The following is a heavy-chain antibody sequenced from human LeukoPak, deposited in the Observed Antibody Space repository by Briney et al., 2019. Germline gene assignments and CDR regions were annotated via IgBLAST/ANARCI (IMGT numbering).Heavy chain of an antibody. V-gene: IGHV5-51*01. Sequence: GESLKISCKGSGYSFTSYWIGWVRQMPGKGLEWMGIIYPGDSDTRYSPSFQGQVTISADKSISTAYLQWSSLKAPDTAMYYCARGGYSSSWYYYFDYWGQGTLVTVSS. CDR1: GYSFTSYW. J-gene: IGHJ4*02. CDR2: IYPGDSDT. CDR3: ARGGYSSSWYYYFDY. D-gene: IGHD6-13*01.